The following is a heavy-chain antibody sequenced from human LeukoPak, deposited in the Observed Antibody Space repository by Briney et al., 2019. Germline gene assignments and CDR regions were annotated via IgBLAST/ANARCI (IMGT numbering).Heavy chain of an antibody. J-gene: IGHJ5*02. D-gene: IGHD1-1*01. CDR2: INPNSGGT. CDR3: ARGSGEGTTFFWFDP. V-gene: IGHV1-2*02. Sequence: ASVKVSCKASGYTFTGYYMHWVRQAPGQGLEWMGWINPNSGGTNYAQNFQGRVTMTRDTSISTAYVELSRLTSDDTAVYYCARGSGEGTTFFWFDPWGQGNLVTVSS. CDR1: GYTFTGYY.